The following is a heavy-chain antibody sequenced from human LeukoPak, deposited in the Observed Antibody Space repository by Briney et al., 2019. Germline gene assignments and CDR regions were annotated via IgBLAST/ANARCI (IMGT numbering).Heavy chain of an antibody. Sequence: SETLSLTCSVSGGSISSYYWSWIRQPPGKGLEWIGYIYYSGSTNYNPSLKSRVTISVDTSKNQFSLKLSSVTAADTAVYYCARSEMAPWGNFDYWGRGTLVTVSS. CDR3: ARSEMAPWGNFDY. CDR2: IYYSGST. D-gene: IGHD5-24*01. V-gene: IGHV4-59*01. J-gene: IGHJ4*02. CDR1: GGSISSYY.